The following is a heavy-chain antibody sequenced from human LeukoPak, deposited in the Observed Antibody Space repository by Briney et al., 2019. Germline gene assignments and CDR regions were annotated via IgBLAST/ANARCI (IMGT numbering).Heavy chain of an antibody. Sequence: GGSLRLSCAASGFTFSGSAMHWVRHASGKGLEWVGRIRSKANSYATAYAASVKGRFTISRDDSRYTAYLQMNSLKTEDTAVYYCTRPGTYYDILTGYYLDRDYYYMDVWGKGTTVTVSS. CDR3: TRPGTYYDILTGYYLDRDYYYMDV. CDR2: IRSKANSYAT. D-gene: IGHD3-9*01. J-gene: IGHJ6*03. CDR1: GFTFSGSA. V-gene: IGHV3-73*01.